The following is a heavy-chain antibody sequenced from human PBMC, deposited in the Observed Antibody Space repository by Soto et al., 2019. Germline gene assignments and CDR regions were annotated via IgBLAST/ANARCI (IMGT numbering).Heavy chain of an antibody. D-gene: IGHD3-10*01. J-gene: IGHJ6*02. Sequence: LSLTCAVYGGSFSGYYWSWIRQPPGKGLEWIGEINHSGSTNYNPSLKSRVTISVDTSKNQFSLKLSSVTAADTAVYYCARVTTGSYYSPADGMDVWGQATTVTVSS. CDR2: INHSGST. V-gene: IGHV4-34*01. CDR1: GGSFSGYY. CDR3: ARVTTGSYYSPADGMDV.